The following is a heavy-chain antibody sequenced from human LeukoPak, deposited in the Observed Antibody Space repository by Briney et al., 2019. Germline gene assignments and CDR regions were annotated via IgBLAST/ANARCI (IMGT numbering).Heavy chain of an antibody. CDR2: IYYSGST. V-gene: IGHV4-39*06. CDR1: GGSISSSSYY. D-gene: IGHD6-19*01. J-gene: IGHJ5*02. CDR3: ARDPSSGWYLKGWFDP. Sequence: SETLSLTCTVSGGSISSSSYYWGWIRQPPGKGLEWIGSIYYSGSTYYNPSLKSRVTISVDTSKNQFPLKLSSVTAADTAVYYCARDPSSGWYLKGWFDPWGQGTLVTVSS.